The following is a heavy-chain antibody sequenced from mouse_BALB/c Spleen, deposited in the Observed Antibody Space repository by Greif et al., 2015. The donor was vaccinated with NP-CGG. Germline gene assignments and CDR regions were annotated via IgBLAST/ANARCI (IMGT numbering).Heavy chain of an antibody. CDR2: ISSGGGST. J-gene: IGHJ4*01. CDR1: GFAFSSYD. Sequence: EVKLQESGGGLVKPGGSLKLSCAASGFAFSSYDMSWVRQTPEKRLEWVAYISSGGGSTYYPDTVKGRFTISRDNAKNTLYLQMSSLKSEDTAMYYCARRDYDEYYYAMDYWGQGTSVTVSS. D-gene: IGHD2-4*01. CDR3: ARRDYDEYYYAMDY. V-gene: IGHV5-12-1*01.